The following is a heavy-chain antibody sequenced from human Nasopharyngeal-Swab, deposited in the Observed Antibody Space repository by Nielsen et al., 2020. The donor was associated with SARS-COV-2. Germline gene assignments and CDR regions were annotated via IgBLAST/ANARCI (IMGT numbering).Heavy chain of an antibody. Sequence: GESLNISCAASGFIFSSYGMHWVRQAPGQGLEWVAVIWYDGSNKYYPDSVKGRFTISRDNSKNTLYLQMNSLRAEDTAVYYCARDLTGIAVAGTGYWGQGTLVTVSS. J-gene: IGHJ4*02. CDR3: ARDLTGIAVAGTGY. V-gene: IGHV3-33*01. CDR2: IWYDGSNK. D-gene: IGHD6-19*01. CDR1: GFIFSSYG.